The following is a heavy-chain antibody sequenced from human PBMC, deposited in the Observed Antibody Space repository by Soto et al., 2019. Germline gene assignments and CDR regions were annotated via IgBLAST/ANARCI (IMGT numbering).Heavy chain of an antibody. V-gene: IGHV1-69*01. CDR2: IIPIFGTA. J-gene: IGHJ6*02. Sequence: QVQLVQSGAEVKKPGSSVKVSCKASGGTFSSYAISWVRQAPGQGLEWMGGIIPIFGTANYAQKFQGRVTITADESTSTAYMELSSLRSEDTAVYSCAGDTPGYSSSWPDQTMGMDVRGQGTTVTVSS. D-gene: IGHD6-13*01. CDR1: GGTFSSYA. CDR3: AGDTPGYSSSWPDQTMGMDV.